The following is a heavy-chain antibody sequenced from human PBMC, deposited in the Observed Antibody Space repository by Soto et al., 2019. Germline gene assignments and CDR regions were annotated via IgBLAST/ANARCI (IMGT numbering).Heavy chain of an antibody. V-gene: IGHV4-31*03. CDR3: ARDPSSMLGNWFDP. CDR2: IYYSGST. D-gene: IGHD3-10*02. CDR1: GGSISSGGYY. Sequence: SETLSLTCTVSGGSISSGGYYWSWIRQHPGKGLEWIGYIYYSGSTYYNPSLKSRVTISVDTSKNQFSLKLSSVTAADTAVYYCARDPSSMLGNWFDPWGQGTLVTVSS. J-gene: IGHJ5*02.